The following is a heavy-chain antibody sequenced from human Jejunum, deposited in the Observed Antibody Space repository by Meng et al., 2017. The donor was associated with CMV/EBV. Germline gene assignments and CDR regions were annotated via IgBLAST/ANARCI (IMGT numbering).Heavy chain of an antibody. V-gene: IGHV1-69*05. CDR1: GGTFSSYA. J-gene: IGHJ4*02. Sequence: CKAPGGTFSSYAISWVRQAPGQGLEWMGGIIPIFETPNYAQRFQGRVTMTTDESTSTAYMELSSLRSDDTAVYYCARGGWELLPFDYWGQGTLVTVSS. D-gene: IGHD1-26*01. CDR3: ARGGWELLPFDY. CDR2: IIPIFETP.